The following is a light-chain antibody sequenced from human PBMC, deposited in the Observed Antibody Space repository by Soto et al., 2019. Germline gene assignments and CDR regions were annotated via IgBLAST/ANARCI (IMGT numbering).Light chain of an antibody. CDR1: SSDVGGYNY. CDR2: DIS. V-gene: IGLV2-8*01. J-gene: IGLJ1*01. Sequence: QSVLTPPPSESWSPGQSVTISCTGTSSDVGGYNYVSWYQQHPGKAPKLMIYDISKRPSGVPDRFSGSKSGNTASLTVSGLQAEDEADYYCSSYAGNTKPVFGTGTKVTVL. CDR3: SSYAGNTKPV.